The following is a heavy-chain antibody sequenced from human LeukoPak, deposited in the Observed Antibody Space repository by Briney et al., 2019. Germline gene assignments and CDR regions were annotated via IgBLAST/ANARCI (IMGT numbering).Heavy chain of an antibody. CDR1: GGSFSGYY. J-gene: IGHJ3*02. D-gene: IGHD2-2*01. V-gene: IGHV4-34*01. CDR3: ARGPAAPIGAFDI. CDR2: INHSGST. Sequence: SETLSLTCAVYGGSFSGYYWSWIRQPPGKGLEWIGEINHSGSTNYNPSLKSRVTISVDTSKNQFSLKLSSVTAADTAVYYCARGPAAPIGAFDIWGQGTMVTVSS.